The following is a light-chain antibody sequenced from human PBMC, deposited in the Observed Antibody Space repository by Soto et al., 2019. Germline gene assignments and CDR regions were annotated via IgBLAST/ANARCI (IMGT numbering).Light chain of an antibody. CDR2: RNK. J-gene: IGLJ2*01. Sequence: QSVLTQPPSASGTPGQRVTISCSGSSSNIGSNYVYWYQQFPGTAPKLLIFRNKQRPSGVPDRFSGSKSGTSAPLAISGLRSEDEADYYCAAWDDSLSGVVFGGGTKLTVL. CDR3: AAWDDSLSGVV. CDR1: SSNIGSNY. V-gene: IGLV1-47*01.